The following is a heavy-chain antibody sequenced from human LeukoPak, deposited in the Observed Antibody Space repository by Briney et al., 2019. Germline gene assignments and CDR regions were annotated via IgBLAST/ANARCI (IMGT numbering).Heavy chain of an antibody. V-gene: IGHV4-59*01. J-gene: IGHJ6*02. CDR2: IYYSWST. CDR1: GGSISSYD. D-gene: IGHD5-18*01. CDR3: ARGGGYSYGAGDYYYYGMDV. Sequence: SETLSLTCTVSGGSISSYDWSWIRQPPGKGLEGIGYIYYSWSTNYNPSPKSRATISVDTSKNQFSLKLSSVTAADTAVYYCARGGGYSYGAGDYYYYGMDVWGQGTTVTVSS.